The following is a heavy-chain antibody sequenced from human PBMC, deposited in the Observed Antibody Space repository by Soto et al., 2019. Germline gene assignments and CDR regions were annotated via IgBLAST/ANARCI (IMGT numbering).Heavy chain of an antibody. J-gene: IGHJ6*02. CDR3: ARFRTSSSWSAFGYYYGMDV. Sequence: GGSLRLSCAASGFTFSSYWMSWVRQAPGKGLEWVANIKQDGSEKYYVDSVKGRFTISRDNAKNSLYLQMNSLRAEDTAVYYCARFRTSSSWSAFGYYYGMDVWGQGTTVTVSS. V-gene: IGHV3-7*01. D-gene: IGHD6-13*01. CDR1: GFTFSSYW. CDR2: IKQDGSEK.